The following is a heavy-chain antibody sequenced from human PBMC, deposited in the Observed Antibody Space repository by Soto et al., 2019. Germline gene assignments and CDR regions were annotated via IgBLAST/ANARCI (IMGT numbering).Heavy chain of an antibody. D-gene: IGHD6-13*01. CDR1: GYSFNTNW. J-gene: IGHJ1*01. CDR2: IYPGDSDT. Sequence: GESLKISCNGSGYSFNTNWIGWVRQMPGKGLEWMGVIYPGDSDTRYSPSFQGQVAISADKSINTAYLQWSSLKASDTAMYFCARHSGVAEDGTDWGQGTLVTVSS. V-gene: IGHV5-51*01. CDR3: ARHSGVAEDGTD.